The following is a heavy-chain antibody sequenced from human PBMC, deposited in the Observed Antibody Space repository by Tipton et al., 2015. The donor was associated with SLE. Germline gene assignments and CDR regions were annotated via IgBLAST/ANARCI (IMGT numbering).Heavy chain of an antibody. CDR3: ARDFEPLGAHDMDV. CDR1: GFTFSDYY. CDR2: ISNSDKTI. D-gene: IGHD1-26*01. V-gene: IGHV3-11*04. J-gene: IGHJ6*03. Sequence: SLRLSCAASGFTFSDYYMTWIRQAPGKGLEWVAYISNSDKTIYYTDSVEGRFTISRDNAKNSLYLQMNSLRVEDTAVYYCARDFEPLGAHDMDVWGKGTTVTVSS.